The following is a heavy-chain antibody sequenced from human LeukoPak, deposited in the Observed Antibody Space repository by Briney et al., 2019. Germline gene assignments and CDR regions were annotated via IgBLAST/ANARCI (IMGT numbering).Heavy chain of an antibody. CDR2: ISGSGGST. CDR1: GFTFSSYA. V-gene: IGHV3-23*01. D-gene: IGHD3-16*01. Sequence: GGSLGLSCAASGFTFSSYAMSWVRQAPGKGLEWVSAISGSGGSTYYADSVKGRFTISRDNSKNTLYLQMNSLRAEDTAVYYCAKTSSLGEYFDYWGQGTLVTVSS. J-gene: IGHJ4*02. CDR3: AKTSSLGEYFDY.